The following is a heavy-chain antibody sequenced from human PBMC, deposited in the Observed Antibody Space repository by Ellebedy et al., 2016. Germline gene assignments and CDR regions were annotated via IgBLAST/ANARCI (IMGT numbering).Heavy chain of an antibody. J-gene: IGHJ4*02. Sequence: SETLSLTCAVYGGSFSGYYWSWIRQPPGKGLEWIGEINHSGSTNYNPSLKSRVTISVDTSKNQFSLKLSSVTAADTAVYYCARRGWLQKYFDYWGQGTLVTVSS. CDR1: GGSFSGYY. V-gene: IGHV4-34*01. CDR3: ARRGWLQKYFDY. D-gene: IGHD5-24*01. CDR2: INHSGST.